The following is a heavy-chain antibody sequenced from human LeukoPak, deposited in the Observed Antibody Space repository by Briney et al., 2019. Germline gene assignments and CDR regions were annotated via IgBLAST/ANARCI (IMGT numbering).Heavy chain of an antibody. CDR1: GGSISSYY. CDR2: LSKSGNT. CDR3: ARYQTPIAAAGSRYAFDI. D-gene: IGHD6-13*01. V-gene: IGHV4-59*01. J-gene: IGHJ3*02. Sequence: SETLSLTCTVSGGSISSYYWSWIRLPPGKGLEWIGYLSKSGNTNYNPSLKSRVTMSVDTSKNQFSLKLSSVTAADTAVYYCARYQTPIAAAGSRYAFDIWGQGTMVTVSS.